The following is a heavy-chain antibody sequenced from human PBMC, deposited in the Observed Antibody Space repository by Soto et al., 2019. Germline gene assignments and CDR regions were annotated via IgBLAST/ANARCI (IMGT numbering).Heavy chain of an antibody. CDR3: TKVGGLYDFWSGPLHFDL. J-gene: IGHJ4*02. V-gene: IGHV3-9*01. Sequence: EAQLVESGGGLVQPGRSLRLSCAGSGFIFDDFALHWVRQAPRKGLEWVSGISWNSDSIGYADSVKGRFTISRDNAKNYLYLQMISLRGEDTALYYCTKVGGLYDFWSGPLHFDLWGQGTLVTVSS. D-gene: IGHD3-3*01. CDR1: GFIFDDFA. CDR2: ISWNSDSI.